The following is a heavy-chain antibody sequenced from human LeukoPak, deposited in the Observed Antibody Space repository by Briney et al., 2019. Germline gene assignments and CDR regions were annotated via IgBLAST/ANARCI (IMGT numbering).Heavy chain of an antibody. Sequence: GESLTLSCAASGFTFSDYCMHWVRQAPGKGLEWVAAIANDGRDKKYADSVRGRFPISRDDSQHPVYLPMNSLRAEDTAVFYCVKAMKIKAAGYYFDYWGQGTLVTASS. CDR2: IANDGRDK. V-gene: IGHV3-30*18. CDR1: GFTFSDYC. D-gene: IGHD3-22*01. J-gene: IGHJ4*02. CDR3: VKAMKIKAAGYYFDY.